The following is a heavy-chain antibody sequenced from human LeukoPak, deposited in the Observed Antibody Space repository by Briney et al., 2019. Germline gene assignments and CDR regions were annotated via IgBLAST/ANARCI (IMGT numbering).Heavy chain of an antibody. CDR2: ISPTGSTT. J-gene: IGHJ4*02. D-gene: IGHD4-23*01. CDR1: GFSFSGHW. Sequence: GGSLRLSCTASGFSFSGHWMHWARQLPGKGLVWVSRISPTGSTTSYADSVKGRFTVSRDNAKNTLYLQVNNLRAEDTAVYYCAKYDYGGNPNEYYFDYWGQGTLVTVSS. CDR3: AKYDYGGNPNEYYFDY. V-gene: IGHV3-74*01.